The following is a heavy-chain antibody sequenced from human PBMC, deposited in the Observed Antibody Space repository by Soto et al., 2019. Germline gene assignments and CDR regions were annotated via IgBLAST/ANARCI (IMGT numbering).Heavy chain of an antibody. D-gene: IGHD6-19*01. Sequence: GGSLRLSCAASGFTFSSYAMHWVRQAPGKGLEWVAVISYDGSNKYYADSVKGRFTISRDNSKNTLYLQMNSLRAEDTAVYYCARGGQWLLKRLDYWGQGTLVTVSS. CDR2: ISYDGSNK. V-gene: IGHV3-30-3*01. J-gene: IGHJ4*02. CDR1: GFTFSSYA. CDR3: ARGGQWLLKRLDY.